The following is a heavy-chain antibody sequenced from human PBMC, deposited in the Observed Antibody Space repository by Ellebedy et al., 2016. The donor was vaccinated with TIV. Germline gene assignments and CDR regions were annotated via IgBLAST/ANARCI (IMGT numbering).Heavy chain of an antibody. CDR3: AGGTGWIFDL. CDR2: INQDGTVP. D-gene: IGHD6-19*01. Sequence: PGGSLRLSCTTSGFTFSSYAMGWVRQAPGKGLEWLANINQDGTVPDYLDSLKGRFSISRDNAKNLLFLQMHSLRDDDTAMYYCAGGTGWIFDLWGRGTLVTVSS. CDR1: GFTFSSYA. J-gene: IGHJ2*01. V-gene: IGHV3-7*03.